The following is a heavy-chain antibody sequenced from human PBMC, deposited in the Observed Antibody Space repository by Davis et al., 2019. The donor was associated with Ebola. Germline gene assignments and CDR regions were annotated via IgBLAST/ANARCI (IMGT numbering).Heavy chain of an antibody. J-gene: IGHJ6*02. V-gene: IGHV3-7*01. Sequence: GESLKISCAASGFTFSSYAMSWVRQAPGKGLEWVANIKQDGSEKYYVDSVKGRFTISRDNAKNSLYLQMNSLRAEDTAVYYCARGEYSSSDYYYYGMDVWGQGTTVTVSS. CDR2: IKQDGSEK. CDR1: GFTFSSYA. D-gene: IGHD6-6*01. CDR3: ARGEYSSSDYYYYGMDV.